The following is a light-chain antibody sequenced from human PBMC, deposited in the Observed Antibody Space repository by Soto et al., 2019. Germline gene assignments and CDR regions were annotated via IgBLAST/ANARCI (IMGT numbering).Light chain of an antibody. Sequence: QSVLTQSPSASASLRASVKLTCTLSSGHSSYAIAWHQQQPEKGPRYLMKLNSDGSHNKGDGIPDRFSGSSSGAERYLTISSLQSEDEADYYCQTWGNGIVVFGGGTKVTVL. CDR2: LNSDGSH. J-gene: IGLJ2*01. V-gene: IGLV4-69*01. CDR3: QTWGNGIVV. CDR1: SGHSSYA.